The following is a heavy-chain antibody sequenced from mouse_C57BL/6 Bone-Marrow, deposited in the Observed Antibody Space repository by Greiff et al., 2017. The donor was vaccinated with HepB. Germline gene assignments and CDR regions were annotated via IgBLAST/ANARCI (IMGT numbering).Heavy chain of an antibody. CDR3: ARDYYSNSLFAY. CDR1: GYSITSGYY. V-gene: IGHV3-6*01. J-gene: IGHJ3*01. Sequence: EVQLVESGPGLVKPSQSLSLTCSVTGYSITSGYYWNWIRQFPGNKLEWMGYISYDGSNNYNPSLKNRISITRDTSKNQFFLKLNSVTTEDTATYYCARDYYSNSLFAYWGQGTLVTVSA. CDR2: ISYDGSN. D-gene: IGHD2-5*01.